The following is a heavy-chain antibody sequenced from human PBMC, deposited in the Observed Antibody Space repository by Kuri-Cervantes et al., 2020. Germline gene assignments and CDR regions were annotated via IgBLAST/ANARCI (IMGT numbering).Heavy chain of an antibody. D-gene: IGHD2-2*01. CDR2: IWYDGSNK. CDR3: ARGVQLQMGTWFDP. CDR1: GFTFSSYG. J-gene: IGHJ5*02. V-gene: IGHV3-33*01. Sequence: LSLTCAASGFTFSSYGMHWVRQAPGKGLEWVAVIWYDGSNKYYADSVKGRFTISRDNSKNTLYLQMNSLRAEDTAVYYCARGVQLQMGTWFDPWGQGTPVTVSS.